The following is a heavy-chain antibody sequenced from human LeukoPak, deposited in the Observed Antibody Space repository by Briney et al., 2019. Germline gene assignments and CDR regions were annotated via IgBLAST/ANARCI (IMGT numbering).Heavy chain of an antibody. J-gene: IGHJ4*02. CDR2: IYTDGSRT. CDR3: VRDGRGDYPKFDL. D-gene: IGHD4-17*01. V-gene: IGHV3-74*01. Sequence: GGSLRLSCTAAGTIFSNYWMHWVRQAPGKGLVWVSRIYTDGSRTNYADSVKGRFTISRGNARNTLILEMNSLTAEDTAVYYCVRDGRGDYPKFDLWGQGALVTVSS. CDR1: GTIFSNYW.